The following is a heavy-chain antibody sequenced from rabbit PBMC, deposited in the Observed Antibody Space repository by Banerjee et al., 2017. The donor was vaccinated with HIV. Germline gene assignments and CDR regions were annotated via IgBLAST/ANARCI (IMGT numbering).Heavy chain of an antibody. J-gene: IGHJ6*01. Sequence: QEQLVESGGGLVTLGGSLKLSCKASGIDFSSYGISWVRQAPGKGLEWIAYIYPDYGSTDYASWVNGRFTISLDNAQNTVFLQMTSLTAADTATYFCARGYYSSGWGWDLWGPGTLVTVS. CDR3: ARGYYSSGWGWDL. V-gene: IGHV1S47*01. CDR2: IYPDYGST. D-gene: IGHD4-1*01. CDR1: GIDFSSYG.